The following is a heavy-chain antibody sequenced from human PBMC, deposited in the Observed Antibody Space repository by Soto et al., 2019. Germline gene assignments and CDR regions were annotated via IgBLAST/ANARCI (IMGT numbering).Heavy chain of an antibody. CDR1: GFTFGSYW. V-gene: IGHV3-7*01. Sequence: GGSLRLSCAASGFTFGSYWMSWVRQAPGKGLEWVANIKQDGSEKYYVDSVKGRFTISRDNAKNSLYLQMNSLRAEDTAVYYCAREEVTHYYYYYMDVWGKGTTVTVSS. CDR3: AREEVTHYYYYYMDV. CDR2: IKQDGSEK. J-gene: IGHJ6*03. D-gene: IGHD4-4*01.